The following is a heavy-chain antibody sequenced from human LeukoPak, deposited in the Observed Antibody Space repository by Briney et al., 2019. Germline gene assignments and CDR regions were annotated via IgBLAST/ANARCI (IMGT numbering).Heavy chain of an antibody. D-gene: IGHD1-26*01. J-gene: IGHJ4*02. Sequence: SGTLSLTCTVSGGSISSSSYYWGWIRQPPGKGLEWIRSIHYSGSTYYNPSLKSRVTMSVDTSKNQFSLKLSSVTAADTAVYYCARHFSYGSPPHYWGQGTLVTVSS. CDR1: GGSISSSSYY. CDR2: IHYSGST. V-gene: IGHV4-39*01. CDR3: ARHFSYGSPPHY.